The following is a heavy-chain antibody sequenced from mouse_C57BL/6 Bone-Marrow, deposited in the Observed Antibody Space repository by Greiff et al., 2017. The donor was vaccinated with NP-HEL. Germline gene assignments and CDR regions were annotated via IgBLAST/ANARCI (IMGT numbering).Heavy chain of an antibody. V-gene: IGHV1-82*01. CDR2: IYPGDGDT. CDR3: ARRGIYYYGSSFDY. CDR1: GYAFSSSW. J-gene: IGHJ2*01. Sequence: QVQLKESGPELVKPGASVKISCKASGYAFSSSWMNWVKQRPGKGLEWIGRIYPGDGDTNYNGKFKGKATLTADKSSSTAYMQLSSLTSEDSAVYFGARRGIYYYGSSFDYWGQGTTLTVSS. D-gene: IGHD1-1*01.